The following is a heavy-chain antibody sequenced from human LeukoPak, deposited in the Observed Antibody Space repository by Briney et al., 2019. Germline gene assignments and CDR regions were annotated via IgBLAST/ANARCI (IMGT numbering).Heavy chain of an antibody. D-gene: IGHD5-18*01. CDR3: ARGHASYSYGFRY. V-gene: IGHV4-34*01. J-gene: IGHJ4*02. CDR1: GGSFSGYY. Sequence: PSETLCLTCAVYGGSFSGYYWSWIRQPPGKGLEWIGEINHSGSTNYNPSLKSRVTISVDTSKNQFSLKLSSVTAADTAVYYCARGHASYSYGFRYWGQGTLVTVSS. CDR2: INHSGST.